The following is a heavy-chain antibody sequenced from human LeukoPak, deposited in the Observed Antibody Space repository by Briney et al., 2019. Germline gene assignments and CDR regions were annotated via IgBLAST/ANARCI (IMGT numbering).Heavy chain of an antibody. J-gene: IGHJ3*02. CDR2: IYHSGST. Sequence: SSETLSLTCTISGGSITTENYFWGWIRQPPGKGLEWIGYIYHSGSTYYNPSLKSRVTISVDRSKNQFSLKLSSVTAADTAVYYCARETWARDAFDIWGQGTMVTVSS. CDR1: GGSITTENYF. V-gene: IGHV4-30-2*01. D-gene: IGHD1-26*01. CDR3: ARETWARDAFDI.